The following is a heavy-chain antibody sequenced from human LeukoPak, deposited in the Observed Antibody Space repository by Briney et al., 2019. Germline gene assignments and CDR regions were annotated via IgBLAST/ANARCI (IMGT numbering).Heavy chain of an antibody. CDR1: GGPFSGYY. V-gene: IGHV4-34*01. Sequence: PSETLSLTCAVYGGPFSGYYWAWIRQPPGKGLEWIATIHHSGSTYYKPSLRSGVTISVDTSRNQFSLKLSSVTAADTAVYYCVRDIAAAGGFDYWGQGTLVTVSS. CDR3: VRDIAAAGGFDY. J-gene: IGHJ4*02. D-gene: IGHD6-13*01. CDR2: IHHSGST.